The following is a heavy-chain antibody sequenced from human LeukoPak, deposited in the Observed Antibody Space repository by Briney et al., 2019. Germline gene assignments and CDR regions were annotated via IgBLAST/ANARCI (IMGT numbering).Heavy chain of an antibody. CDR3: ARRGDY. Sequence: LRLSCAASGFTFSSYAMHWVRQAPGKGLEWVAVISYDGSNKYYADSVKGRFTISRDNSKNTLYLQMNSLRAEDTAVYYCARRGDYWGQGILVTVSS. V-gene: IGHV3-30-3*01. CDR1: GFTFSSYA. CDR2: ISYDGSNK. J-gene: IGHJ4*02. D-gene: IGHD3-10*01.